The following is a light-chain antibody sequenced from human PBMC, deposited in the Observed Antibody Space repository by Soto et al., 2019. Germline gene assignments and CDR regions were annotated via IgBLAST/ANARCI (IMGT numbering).Light chain of an antibody. J-gene: IGKJ2*02. CDR3: QQYDSSPCT. CDR2: GAS. Sequence: EIVLTQSPGTLSLSPGERATLSCRASQSVSRSFLAGYQQKPGQAPRLLIYGASSRATGIPDRFSGSGSGTEFTLIIIGLEPEDYEVYAVQQYDSSPCTFGQGT. V-gene: IGKV3-20*01. CDR1: QSVSRSF.